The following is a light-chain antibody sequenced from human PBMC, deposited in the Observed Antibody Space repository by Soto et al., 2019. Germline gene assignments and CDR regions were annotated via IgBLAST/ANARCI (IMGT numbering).Light chain of an antibody. CDR2: GNT. CDR3: QSYDRSLSTPYV. CDR1: SSNIGSGYD. J-gene: IGLJ1*01. Sequence: QSVLTQPPSVSGAPGQRVTISCTGSSSNIGSGYDVHWYQQLPGTAPKLLIYGNTNRPSGVPDRFSGSKSGTSASLSITGIQAEDEVDYYCQSYDRSLSTPYVFGTGTKLPVL. V-gene: IGLV1-40*01.